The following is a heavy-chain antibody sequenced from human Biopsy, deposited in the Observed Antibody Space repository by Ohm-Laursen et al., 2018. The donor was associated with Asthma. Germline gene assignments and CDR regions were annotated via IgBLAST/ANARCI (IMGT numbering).Heavy chain of an antibody. CDR1: GFTSSSYS. CDR3: ARVDTIFGVVIPIYYYYGMDV. CDR2: ISSSSYI. J-gene: IGHJ6*02. Sequence: SLRLSCTASGFTSSSYSMNWVRQAPGKGLEWVSSISSSSYIYYADSVKGRFTISRDNAKNSLYLQMNSLRAEDTAVYYCARVDTIFGVVIPIYYYYGMDVWGQGTTVTVSS. D-gene: IGHD3-3*01. V-gene: IGHV3-21*01.